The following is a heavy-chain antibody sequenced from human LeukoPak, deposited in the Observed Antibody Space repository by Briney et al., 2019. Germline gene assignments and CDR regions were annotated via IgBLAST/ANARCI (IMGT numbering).Heavy chain of an antibody. D-gene: IGHD1-26*01. CDR1: GFIFNNYA. J-gene: IGHJ4*02. CDR2: INSDGSST. V-gene: IGHV3-74*01. Sequence: PGRSLRLSCAGSGFIFNNYAMHWVRQAPGKGLVWVSRINSDGSSTSYADSVKGRFTISRDNAKNTLYLQMNSLRAEDTAVYYCARRSSGSPPYYFGYWGQGTLVTVSS. CDR3: ARRSSGSPPYYFGY.